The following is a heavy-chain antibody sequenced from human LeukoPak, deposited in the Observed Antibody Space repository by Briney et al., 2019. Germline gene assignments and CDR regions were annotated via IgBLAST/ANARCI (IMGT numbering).Heavy chain of an antibody. J-gene: IGHJ3*02. Sequence: ASVKVSCKASGYTFTTYYIHWVRQAPGQGLEWMGIINPSGGWTTYAQKLQGRVTLTGDTSTSTVNMELSSLKSEDTAVYYCERGRSTYGTRGAYDIWGQGTMVTVSS. CDR2: INPSGGWT. V-gene: IGHV1-46*04. CDR3: ERGRSTYGTRGAYDI. D-gene: IGHD2-2*01. CDR1: GYTFTTYY.